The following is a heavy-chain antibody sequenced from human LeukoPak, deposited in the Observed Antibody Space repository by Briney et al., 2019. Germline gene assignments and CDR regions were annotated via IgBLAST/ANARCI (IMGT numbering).Heavy chain of an antibody. CDR2: ISAYNGNT. V-gene: IGHV1-18*01. J-gene: IGHJ3*02. CDR3: AKVFITTANHDAFDI. Sequence: GASVKVSCKASGYTFTSYGISWVRQAPGQGLEWMGWISAYNGNTNYAQKLQGRVTMTTDTSTSTAYMELRSLRSDDTAVYYCAKVFITTANHDAFDIWGQGTMVTVSS. CDR1: GYTFTSYG. D-gene: IGHD6-13*01.